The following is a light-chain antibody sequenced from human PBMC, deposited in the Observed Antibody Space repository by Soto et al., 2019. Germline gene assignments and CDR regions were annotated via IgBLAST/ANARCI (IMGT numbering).Light chain of an antibody. J-gene: IGKJ3*01. CDR1: QSVSSSY. CDR3: QHYDNTPPSVT. V-gene: IGKV3-20*01. CDR2: GAS. Sequence: EIVLTQSPGTLSLSPGERATLSCRASQSVSSSYLGWYQQKPGQAPRLLIYGASSRATGIPDRFRGSGSGTDFTLTISRLEPEDFAVYYCQHYDNTPPSVTFGPGTKVDIK.